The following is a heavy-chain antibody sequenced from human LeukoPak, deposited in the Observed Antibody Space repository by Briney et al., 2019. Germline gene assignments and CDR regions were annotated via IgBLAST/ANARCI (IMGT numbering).Heavy chain of an antibody. V-gene: IGHV4-39*07. CDR3: ARGRSHYYDSSGRRWFDP. Sequence: SETLSLTCTVSGGSISSDSYYRVWIRQPPGKGLEWIGSIFHSGSIYYNPSLKSRVTIAVDTPKNQFSLKLNSVTAADTAVYYCARGRSHYYDSSGRRWFDPWGQGTLVTVSS. CDR2: IFHSGSI. J-gene: IGHJ5*02. D-gene: IGHD3-22*01. CDR1: GGSISSDSYY.